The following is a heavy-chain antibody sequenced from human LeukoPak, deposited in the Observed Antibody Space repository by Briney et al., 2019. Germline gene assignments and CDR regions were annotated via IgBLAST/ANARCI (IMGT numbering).Heavy chain of an antibody. Sequence: ASVKVSCKASGYTFTAYYMHWVRQAPGQGLEWMGWINPNSSGTNYAQKFQGRVTMTRDTSITTAYMELSRLRSDDTAVYYCARDPYFGEYYYNMDVWGKGTTVTVSS. CDR1: GYTFTAYY. D-gene: IGHD3-16*01. CDR2: INPNSSGT. V-gene: IGHV1-2*02. J-gene: IGHJ6*03. CDR3: ARDPYFGEYYYNMDV.